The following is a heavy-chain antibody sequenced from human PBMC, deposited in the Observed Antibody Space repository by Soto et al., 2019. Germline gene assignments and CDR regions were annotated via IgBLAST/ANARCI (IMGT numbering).Heavy chain of an antibody. CDR1: GFTFSSYW. CDR2: INSDGSST. V-gene: IGHV3-74*01. J-gene: IGHJ6*02. CDR3: ARELEQTVKGMDV. D-gene: IGHD1-1*01. Sequence: PVGSLRLSCAASGFTFSSYWMHWFRQARGNGLVWVSLINSDGSSTSYADSVKGRFTISRDNAKNTLYLQMNSLRAEDTAVYYRARELEQTVKGMDVWGQGTTVTVSS.